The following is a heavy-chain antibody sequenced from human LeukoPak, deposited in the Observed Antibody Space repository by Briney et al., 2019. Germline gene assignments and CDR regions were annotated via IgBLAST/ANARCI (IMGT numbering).Heavy chain of an antibody. V-gene: IGHV4-59*08. CDR1: SGSISRYY. D-gene: IGHD5-24*01. J-gene: IGHJ6*02. Sequence: SETLSLTCIVSSGSISRYYWSWLRQPPGKGLEWIGYISYSGSTNNNPSLKSRVTISVDTSKNQFSLKLSSVTAADTAVYYCARHVKDGRNSFYYCGMDVWGQGTTVTVSS. CDR2: ISYSGST. CDR3: ARHVKDGRNSFYYCGMDV.